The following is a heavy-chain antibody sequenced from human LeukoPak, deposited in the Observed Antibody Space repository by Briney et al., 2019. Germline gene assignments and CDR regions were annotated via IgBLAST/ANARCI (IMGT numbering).Heavy chain of an antibody. D-gene: IGHD3-10*01. CDR2: ISSSGSTI. Sequence: GGSLRLSCAASGFTFSDYYMSWIRQAPGKGLEWVSYISSSGSTIYYADSVKGRFTISRDNARNSLYLQMNSLRAEDTAVYYCARASDHTMASPFDYWGQGTLVTVSS. V-gene: IGHV3-11*01. CDR1: GFTFSDYY. CDR3: ARASDHTMASPFDY. J-gene: IGHJ4*02.